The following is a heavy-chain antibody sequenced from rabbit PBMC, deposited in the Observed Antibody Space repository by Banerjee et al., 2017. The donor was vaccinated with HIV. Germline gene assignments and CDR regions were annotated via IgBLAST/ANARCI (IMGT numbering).Heavy chain of an antibody. CDR1: GFSFSSSYY. D-gene: IGHD1-1*01. Sequence: QSLEESGGDLVKPGASLTLTCTASGFSFSSSYYMCWVRQAPGKGLEWIACIYAGSSGSTYYASWAKGRFTISKTSSTTVTLQMTSLTAADTATYFCVRAYGSSSSYYNLWGPGTLVTVS. V-gene: IGHV1S40*01. CDR2: IYAGSSGST. J-gene: IGHJ4*01. CDR3: VRAYGSSSSYYNL.